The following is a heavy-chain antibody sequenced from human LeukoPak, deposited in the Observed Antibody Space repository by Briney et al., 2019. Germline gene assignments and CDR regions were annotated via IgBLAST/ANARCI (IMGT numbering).Heavy chain of an antibody. CDR1: GFTVTTNE. V-gene: IGHV3-48*03. CDR3: ARELSAVKGDAFDL. D-gene: IGHD4-17*01. CDR2: INVVGET. J-gene: IGHJ3*01. Sequence: GGSLRLSCAVSGFTVTTNEMNWVRQAPGKGREWLSYINVVGETKYADSVKGRFTISRDSAKNSVYLQMDSLRAEDTALYYCARELSAVKGDAFDLWGQGTMVTVS.